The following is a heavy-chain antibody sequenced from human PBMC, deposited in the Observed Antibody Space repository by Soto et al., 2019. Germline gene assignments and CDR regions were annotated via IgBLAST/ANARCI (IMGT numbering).Heavy chain of an antibody. CDR2: ISAYNGNT. V-gene: IGHV1-18*01. J-gene: IGHJ3*02. CDR3: ARDPAFRVVVPSSAAFDI. D-gene: IGHD2-2*01. CDR1: GYTFTSYG. Sequence: ASVKVSCKASGYTFTSYGISWVRQAPGQGLEWMGWISAYNGNTNYAQKLQGRVTMTTDTSTSTAYMELRSLRSGDTAVYYCARDPAFRVVVPSSAAFDIWGKGTMVTVSS.